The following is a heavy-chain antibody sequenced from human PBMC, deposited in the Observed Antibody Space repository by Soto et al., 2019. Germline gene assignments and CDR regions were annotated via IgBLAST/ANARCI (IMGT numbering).Heavy chain of an antibody. J-gene: IGHJ5*02. V-gene: IGHV4-31*03. D-gene: IGHD2-2*02. CDR1: GGSISSGGYY. Sequence: SETLSLTCTVSGGSISSGGYYWSWIRQHPGKGLEWIGYIYYSGSTYYNPSLKSRVTISVGTSKNQFSLKLSSVTAADTAVYYCARGVGGYCSSTSCYNSWFDPWGQGTLVTVSS. CDR3: ARGVGGYCSSTSCYNSWFDP. CDR2: IYYSGST.